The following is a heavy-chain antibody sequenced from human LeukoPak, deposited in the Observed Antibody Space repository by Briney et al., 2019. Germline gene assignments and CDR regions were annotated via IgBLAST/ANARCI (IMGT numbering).Heavy chain of an antibody. V-gene: IGHV3-74*01. Sequence: GGSLRLSCAASGFTFSSYWMHWVRHAPGKGLVWVSRINSDGSSTSYADSVKGRFTISRDNAKNTLYLQMNSLRAEDTAVYYCARDRSVTADYYYYYMDVWGKGTTVTVSS. CDR1: GFTFSSYW. CDR3: ARDRSVTADYYYYYMDV. D-gene: IGHD2-21*02. J-gene: IGHJ6*03. CDR2: INSDGSST.